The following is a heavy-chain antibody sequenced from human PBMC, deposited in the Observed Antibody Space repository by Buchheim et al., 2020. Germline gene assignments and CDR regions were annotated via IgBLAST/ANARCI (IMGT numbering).Heavy chain of an antibody. Sequence: QVQLQQWGAGLLKPSETLSLTCAVYGGSFSGYYWSWIRQPPGKGLEWIGEINHSGSTNYNPSLKSLVTISVNQSKNQFSLKLSSVTAADTAVYYCAREGGYSYSLRIDYWGQGTL. CDR3: AREGGYSYSLRIDY. CDR1: GGSFSGYY. D-gene: IGHD5-18*01. CDR2: INHSGST. J-gene: IGHJ4*02. V-gene: IGHV4-34*01.